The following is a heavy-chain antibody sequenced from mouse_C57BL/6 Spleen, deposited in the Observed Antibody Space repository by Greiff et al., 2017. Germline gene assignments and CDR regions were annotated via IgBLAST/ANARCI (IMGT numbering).Heavy chain of an antibody. Sequence: ESGPGLVKPSQSLSLTCSVTGYSITSGYCWNWIRQSPGNKLEWMGYISYDGSNNYNPSLKNRISITRDTSKNQSFLKLNSVTTEDTATYYGVRIGHYGSSRSDDLDDWGQGTTVTVSS. V-gene: IGHV3-6*01. CDR3: VRIGHYGSSRSDDLDD. D-gene: IGHD1-1*01. CDR2: ISYDGSN. CDR1: GYSITSGYC. J-gene: IGHJ4*01.